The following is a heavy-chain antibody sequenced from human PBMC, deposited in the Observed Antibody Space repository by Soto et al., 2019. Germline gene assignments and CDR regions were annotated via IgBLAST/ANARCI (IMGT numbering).Heavy chain of an antibody. CDR3: ARGPF. CDR1: GFTFGNQW. CDR2: INQDGSAK. D-gene: IGHD3-3*02. V-gene: IGHV3-7*01. J-gene: IGHJ4*02. Sequence: EVQLVESGGGVVQPGGSLRLSCAVSGFTFGNQWMSWVRQAPGKGLEWVANINQDGSAKSHVDSVEGRFTISRDNAKNSLYLQMNSQRVEDTAVYYCARGPFWGQGTLVTVSS.